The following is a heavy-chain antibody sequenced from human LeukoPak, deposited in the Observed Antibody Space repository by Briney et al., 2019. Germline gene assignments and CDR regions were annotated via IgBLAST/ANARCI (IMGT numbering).Heavy chain of an antibody. D-gene: IGHD3-22*01. J-gene: IGHJ4*02. V-gene: IGHV3-23*01. Sequence: GGSLRLSCAASGFTFSSYAMSWVRQAPGKGLEWVSAISGSGGSTYYADSVKGRFTISRDNSKNTLYLQMNSLRAEDTAVYYCAREEYYYDSSGYYYFDYWGQGTPVTVSS. CDR3: AREEYYYDSSGYYYFDY. CDR2: ISGSGGST. CDR1: GFTFSSYA.